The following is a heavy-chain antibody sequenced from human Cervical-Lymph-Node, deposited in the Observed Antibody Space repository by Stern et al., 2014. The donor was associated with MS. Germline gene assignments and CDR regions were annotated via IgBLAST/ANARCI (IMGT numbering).Heavy chain of an antibody. J-gene: IGHJ5*02. CDR3: ARDASGYNWFDP. CDR2: IYYSGIT. V-gene: IGHV4-31*03. D-gene: IGHD6-25*01. CDR1: GASISSGGFY. Sequence: QVQLQESGPGLVKPSQTLSLTCTVSGASISSGGFYWSWIRQLPGKGLEWIGYIYYSGITYSNPSLKSRITISVDTSKNQFSLNLRSETAADTAVYYCARDASGYNWFDPWGQGTLVTVSS.